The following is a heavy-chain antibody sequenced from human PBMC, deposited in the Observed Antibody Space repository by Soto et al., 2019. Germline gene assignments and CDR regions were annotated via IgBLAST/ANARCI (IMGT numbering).Heavy chain of an antibody. CDR3: ARDLAGYSGYDFVY. J-gene: IGHJ4*02. V-gene: IGHV4-38-2*02. CDR1: GYSISSGYY. D-gene: IGHD5-12*01. Sequence: SETLSLTCAVSGYSISSGYYWGWIRQPPGKGLEWIGSIYHSGSTYYNPSLKSRVTISVDTSKNQFSLKLSSVTAADTAVYYCARDLAGYSGYDFVYWGQGTLVTVSS. CDR2: IYHSGST.